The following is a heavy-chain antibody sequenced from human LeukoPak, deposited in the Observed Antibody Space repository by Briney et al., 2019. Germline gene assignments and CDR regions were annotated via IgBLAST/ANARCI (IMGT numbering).Heavy chain of an antibody. D-gene: IGHD5-12*01. CDR1: GFTFSTYA. Sequence: PGGSLRLPCAASGFTFSTYAIHWVRQAPGKGLEWVANIKQDGSNKYYVDSVKGRFTISRNNAKNSLYLQMNSLRAEDTAMYYCTRDRGRFDYWGQGTLVTVSS. CDR2: IKQDGSNK. J-gene: IGHJ4*02. V-gene: IGHV3-7*05. CDR3: TRDRGRFDY.